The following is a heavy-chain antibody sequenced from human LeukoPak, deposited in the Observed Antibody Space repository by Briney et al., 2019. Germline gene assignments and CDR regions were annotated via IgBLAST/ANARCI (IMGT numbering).Heavy chain of an antibody. D-gene: IGHD4-17*01. V-gene: IGHV3-49*03. CDR1: GFTVSSNY. CDR3: TRVYGDYELDY. J-gene: IGHJ4*02. CDR2: IRSKAYGGTT. Sequence: GGSLRLSCAASGFTVSSNYMSWFRQAPGKGLEWVGFIRSKAYGGTTEYAASVKGRFTISRDDSKSIAYLQMNSLKTEDTAVYYCTRVYGDYELDYWGQGTLVTVSS.